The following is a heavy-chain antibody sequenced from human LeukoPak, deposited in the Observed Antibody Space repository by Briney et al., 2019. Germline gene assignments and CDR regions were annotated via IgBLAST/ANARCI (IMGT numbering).Heavy chain of an antibody. CDR3: VRDLGGRSGH. Sequence: TGGSLRLSCAASGFTFSNAYMNWVRQAPGKGLEWVSSISSSSSYIYYADSVKGRFTISRDNAKNSLYLQMNSLRAEDTAVYYCVRDLGGRSGHWGQGTLVTVSP. D-gene: IGHD1-26*01. V-gene: IGHV3-21*01. CDR2: ISSSSSYI. CDR1: GFTFSNAY. J-gene: IGHJ4*02.